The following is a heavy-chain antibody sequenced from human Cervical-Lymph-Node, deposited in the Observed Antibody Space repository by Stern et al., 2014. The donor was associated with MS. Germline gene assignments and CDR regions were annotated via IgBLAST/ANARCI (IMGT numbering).Heavy chain of an antibody. J-gene: IGHJ4*02. CDR1: GYTFTNYE. D-gene: IGHD3-16*01. V-gene: IGHV1-8*01. Sequence: QVQLGQSGAEVMKPGASVKVSCKASGYTFTNYEINWVRQATGQGLEWLGWMNPDSRKTGYSQKFQGRVTMTWNTSLSTAYMELRSLRSEDPAVYYCAREGPLLQPWVYWGQGTLVTVSP. CDR2: MNPDSRKT. CDR3: AREGPLLQPWVY.